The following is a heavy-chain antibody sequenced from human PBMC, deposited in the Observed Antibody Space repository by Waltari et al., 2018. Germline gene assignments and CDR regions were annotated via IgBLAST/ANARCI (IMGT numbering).Heavy chain of an antibody. J-gene: IGHJ4*02. CDR3: ARGYDFWSGYSFDY. V-gene: IGHV3-53*02. Sequence: EVQLVETGGGLIQPGGSLRLSCAASGFTVSSSYMSWVRQAPGKGLEWVSVIYSGGNTYDADSVKGRFTISRDNSKNTVYLQMNSLRAEDTAMYYCARGYDFWSGYSFDYWGQGTLVTVSS. D-gene: IGHD3-3*01. CDR2: IYSGGNT. CDR1: GFTVSSSY.